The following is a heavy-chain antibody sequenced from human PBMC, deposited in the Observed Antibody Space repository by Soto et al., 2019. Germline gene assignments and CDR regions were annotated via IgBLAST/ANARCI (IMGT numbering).Heavy chain of an antibody. J-gene: IGHJ3*02. CDR3: ATAPLGGVVVPAAAPDAFDI. CDR2: FDPEDGET. CDR1: GYTLTELS. D-gene: IGHD2-2*01. Sequence: ASVKVSCKVSGYTLTELSMHWVRQAPGKGHERMGGFDPEDGETIYAQKFQGRVTMTEDTSTDTAYMELSSLRSEDTAVYYCATAPLGGVVVPAAAPDAFDIWRQGPMVTVSS. V-gene: IGHV1-24*01.